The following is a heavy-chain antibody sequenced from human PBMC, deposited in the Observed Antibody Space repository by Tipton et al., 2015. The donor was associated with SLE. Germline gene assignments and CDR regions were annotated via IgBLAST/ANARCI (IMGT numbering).Heavy chain of an antibody. CDR3: ARASSYGGNPGDY. D-gene: IGHD4-23*01. J-gene: IGHJ4*02. V-gene: IGHV4-39*07. CDR1: GGSISSSSYY. CDR2: IYYSGST. Sequence: TLSLTCTVSGGSISSSSYYWDWIRQPPGKGLEWIGSIYYSGSTYYNPSLKSRVTISVDTSKNQFSLKLSSVTAADTAVYYCARASSYGGNPGDYWGQGTLVTVSS.